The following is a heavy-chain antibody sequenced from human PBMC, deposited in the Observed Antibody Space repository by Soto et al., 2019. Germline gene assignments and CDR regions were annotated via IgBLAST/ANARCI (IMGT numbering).Heavy chain of an antibody. CDR3: ARGYVEMASFDY. CDR1: GGSVSSGSYY. D-gene: IGHD5-18*01. V-gene: IGHV4-61*01. Sequence: QVQLQESGPGLVKPSETLSLTCTVSGGSVSSGSYYWSWIRQPPGKGLEWIGYIYYSGSTNYNPSLTSRVTISVDTSKNQFSLKLSSVTAADKAVYYCARGYVEMASFDYWGQGTLVTVSS. J-gene: IGHJ4*02. CDR2: IYYSGST.